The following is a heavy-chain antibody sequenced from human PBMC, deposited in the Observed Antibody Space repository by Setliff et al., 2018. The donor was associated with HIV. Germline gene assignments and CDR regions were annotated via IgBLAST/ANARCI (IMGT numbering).Heavy chain of an antibody. D-gene: IGHD6-13*01. V-gene: IGHV3-21*01. Sequence: PGGSLRLSCAASGFTFSSYNMNWVRQAPGKGLECVSSISSSSSYIHYADSVKGRFTISRDNAKNSLYLQMNSLRVEDTAVYYCARVWRSSSWYITSWGQGTLVTVSS. J-gene: IGHJ5*02. CDR3: ARVWRSSSWYITS. CDR2: ISSSSSYI. CDR1: GFTFSSYN.